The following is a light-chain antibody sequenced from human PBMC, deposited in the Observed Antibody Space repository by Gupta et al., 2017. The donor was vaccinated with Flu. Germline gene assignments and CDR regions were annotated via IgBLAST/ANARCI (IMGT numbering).Light chain of an antibody. J-gene: IGKJ3*01. CDR2: GAS. V-gene: IGKV3-15*01. CDR3: QQYNNWPFT. Sequence: EIVMTQSPATLSVSLGEGATLSCRASQSVSSNLAWYQQKPGQAPRLLIYGASARATGIPARFSGSGSGTEFTLTISSLQSADFAVYYCQQYNNWPFTFGPGTKVDIK. CDR1: QSVSSN.